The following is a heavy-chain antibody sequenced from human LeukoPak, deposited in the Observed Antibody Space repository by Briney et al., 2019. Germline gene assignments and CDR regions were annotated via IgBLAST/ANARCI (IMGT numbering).Heavy chain of an antibody. D-gene: IGHD6-6*01. CDR2: INHSGST. J-gene: IGHJ4*02. CDR3: ARAPKYSIAIDY. Sequence: SETLSLTCAVYGGSFSGYYWSWIRQPPGKGLEWIGEINHSGSTNYNPSLKSRVTISVDTSKNQFSLKLSSVTAADTAVYYCARAPKYSIAIDYWGQGTLVTVSS. V-gene: IGHV4-34*01. CDR1: GGSFSGYY.